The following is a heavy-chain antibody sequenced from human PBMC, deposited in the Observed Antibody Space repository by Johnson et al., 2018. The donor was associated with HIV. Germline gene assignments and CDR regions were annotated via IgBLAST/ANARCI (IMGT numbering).Heavy chain of an antibody. Sequence: QMQLVESGGGVVQPGRSLRLSCAASGFTFSSYGMHWVRQAPGKGLEWVAAISFAETNNYYADSVRGRFTISRDNSKNALYLQMNRLRAEDTALYYCAKDRSENAFDIWGQGTMVTVSS. CDR1: GFTFSSYG. CDR2: ISFAETNN. V-gene: IGHV3-30*18. J-gene: IGHJ3*02. CDR3: AKDRSENAFDI.